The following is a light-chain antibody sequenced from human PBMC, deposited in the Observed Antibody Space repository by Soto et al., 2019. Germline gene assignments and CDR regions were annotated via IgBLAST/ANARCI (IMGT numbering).Light chain of an antibody. CDR2: DVS. CDR1: RSDVGGYNY. CDR3: NSYTSNSTQV. Sequence: QFALTSPTSVPGSPGQSITISCPGTRSDVGGYNYVSWYQQHPGKAPKLMIYDVSDRPSGVSNRFSGSKSGNTASLTISGLQAEDEAAYYCNSYTSNSTQVFGTGTEGPVL. V-gene: IGLV2-14*01. J-gene: IGLJ1*01.